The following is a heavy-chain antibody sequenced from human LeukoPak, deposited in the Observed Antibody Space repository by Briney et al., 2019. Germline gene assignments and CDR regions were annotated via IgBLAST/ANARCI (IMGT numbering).Heavy chain of an antibody. CDR3: ARGARGDCYSCVDY. CDR2: ISYDGSNK. J-gene: IGHJ4*02. Sequence: PGGSLRLSCAASGFTFSSYGMHWVRQAPGKGLEWVAVISYDGSNKYYADSVKGRFTISRDNSKNTLYLQMNSLRAEDTAVYYCARGARGDCYSCVDYWGQGTLVTVSS. D-gene: IGHD2-21*02. CDR1: GFTFSSYG. V-gene: IGHV3-30*03.